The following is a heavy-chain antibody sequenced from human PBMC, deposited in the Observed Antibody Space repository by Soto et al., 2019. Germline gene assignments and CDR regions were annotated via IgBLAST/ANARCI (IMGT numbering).Heavy chain of an antibody. D-gene: IGHD3-10*01. J-gene: IGHJ4*02. CDR3: ATLRVGFGELLTY. CDR1: GYSFTSYW. V-gene: IGHV5-10-1*01. CDR2: IDPSDSYT. Sequence: EVQLVQSGAEVKKPGESLRISCKGSGYSFTSYWISWVRQMPGKGLAWMGRIDPSDSYTNYSPSFQGHVTISADKSISTAYRQWSSMKASDTAMYYCATLRVGFGELLTYWGQGTLVTVSS.